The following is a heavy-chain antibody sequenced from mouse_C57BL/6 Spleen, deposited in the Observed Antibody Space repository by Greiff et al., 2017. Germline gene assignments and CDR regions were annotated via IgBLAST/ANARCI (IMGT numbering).Heavy chain of an antibody. D-gene: IGHD3-2*02. CDR3: ARGDSPGPHAMDY. V-gene: IGHV1-63*01. CDR2: IYPGGGYT. Sequence: VQLQQSGAELVRPGTSVKMSCKASGYTFTNYWIGWAKQRPGHGLEWIGDIYPGGGYTNANEKFKGKATLTADTSSSTAYMQLRSLTSEDSAVYYCARGDSPGPHAMDYWGQGTSVTVSS. CDR1: GYTFTNYW. J-gene: IGHJ4*01.